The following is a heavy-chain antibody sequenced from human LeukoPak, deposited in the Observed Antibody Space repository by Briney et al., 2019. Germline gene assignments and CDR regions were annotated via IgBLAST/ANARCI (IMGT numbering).Heavy chain of an antibody. CDR1: GFTFSSYE. V-gene: IGHV3-48*03. CDR3: ARVDTLGSS. CDR2: ISCSGSTI. D-gene: IGHD6-13*01. J-gene: IGHJ4*02. Sequence: PGGSLRLSCAASGFTFSSYEMNWVRQAPGKGLEWVSYISCSGSTIYYADSVKGRFTISRDNAKNSLYLQTNSLRAEDTAVYYCARVDTLGSSWGQGTLVTVSS.